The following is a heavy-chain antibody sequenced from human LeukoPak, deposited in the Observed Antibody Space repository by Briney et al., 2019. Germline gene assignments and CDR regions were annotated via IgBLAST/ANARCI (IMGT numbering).Heavy chain of an antibody. CDR2: INHSGST. J-gene: IGHJ4*02. V-gene: IGHV4-30-4*01. CDR1: GGSIFSGDYY. D-gene: IGHD2-21*02. Sequence: SQTLSLTCTVSGGSIFSGDYYWNWIRQPPGKGLEWIGEINHSGSTNYNPSLKSRVTISVDTSKNQFSLKLSSVTAADTAVYYCARGLAYCGGDCYSGRFDYWGQGTLVTVSS. CDR3: ARGLAYCGGDCYSGRFDY.